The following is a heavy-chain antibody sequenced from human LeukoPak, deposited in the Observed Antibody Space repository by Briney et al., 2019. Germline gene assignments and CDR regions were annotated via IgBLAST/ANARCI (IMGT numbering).Heavy chain of an antibody. Sequence: ASVKVSCKASGYTFTGYYMHWVRQAPGQGLEWMGWINPNSGGTNYAQKFQGRVTMTRNTSISTAYMDLSSLRSEDTAVYYCARGVVRGGWYHLFDYWGQGTLVTVSS. CDR2: INPNSGGT. V-gene: IGHV1-2*02. CDR1: GYTFTGYY. CDR3: ARGVVRGGWYHLFDY. D-gene: IGHD6-19*01. J-gene: IGHJ4*02.